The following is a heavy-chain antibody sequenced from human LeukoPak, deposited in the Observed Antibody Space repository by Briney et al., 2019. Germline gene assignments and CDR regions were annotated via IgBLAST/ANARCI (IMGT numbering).Heavy chain of an antibody. CDR1: GFTFSSYW. CDR3: ARPGGGAIRGYLDY. V-gene: IGHV3-74*01. Sequence: GGSLRLSCAASGFTFSSYWMHWVRQAPGKGLGWFSRINSDGSTTSYADSVKGRFTISRDNAKNTLYLQMNSLRAEDTAVYYCARPGGGAIRGYLDYWGQGTLVAVSS. J-gene: IGHJ4*02. CDR2: INSDGSTT. D-gene: IGHD3-10*01.